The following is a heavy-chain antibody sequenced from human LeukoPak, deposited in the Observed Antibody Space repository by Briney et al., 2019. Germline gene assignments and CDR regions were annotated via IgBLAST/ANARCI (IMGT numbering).Heavy chain of an antibody. CDR1: GGSISSYY. CDR3: ARVRSSANDY. Sequence: SETLSLTCTVSGGSISSYYWSWIRQPPGKGLEWIGYIYYSGSTYYGPSLKSRLTISLDTSKNQFSLKLSSVTAADTAVYYCARVRSSANDYWGQGTLVTVSS. V-gene: IGHV4-59*01. D-gene: IGHD3-22*01. J-gene: IGHJ4*02. CDR2: IYYSGST.